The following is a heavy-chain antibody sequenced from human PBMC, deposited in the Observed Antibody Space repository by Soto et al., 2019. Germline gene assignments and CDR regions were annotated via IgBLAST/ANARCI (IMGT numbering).Heavy chain of an antibody. CDR2: IYWDDDK. CDR3: AHRLGYCSGGSCYSWAPGWFDP. Sequence: SGPTLVNPTQTLTLTCTFSGFSLSTGGVGVGWIRQPPGKALEWLALIYWDDDKRYSPSLKSRLTITKDTSKNQVILTMTNMDPVDTATYYCAHRLGYCSGGSCYSWAPGWFDPWGQGTLVTVSS. CDR1: GFSLSTGGVG. V-gene: IGHV2-5*02. J-gene: IGHJ5*02. D-gene: IGHD2-15*01.